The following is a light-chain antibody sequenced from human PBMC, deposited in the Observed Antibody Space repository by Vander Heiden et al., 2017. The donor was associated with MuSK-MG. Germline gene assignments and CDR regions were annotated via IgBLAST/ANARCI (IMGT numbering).Light chain of an antibody. CDR1: SGDVGFYNY. CDR3: SSFTSGNSYGI. Sequence: QSALTQPASVSGSPGQSITISCTGTSGDVGFYNYVSWYQQHPSKAPKLMIFDVGNRPSGVSNRFSGSKSGNTASLTISGLQAEDEADYYCSSFTSGNSYGIFGGGTKVTVL. V-gene: IGLV2-14*03. CDR2: DVG. J-gene: IGLJ2*01.